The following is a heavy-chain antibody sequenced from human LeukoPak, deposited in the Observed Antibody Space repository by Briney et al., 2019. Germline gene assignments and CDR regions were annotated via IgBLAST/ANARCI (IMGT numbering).Heavy chain of an antibody. Sequence: SSETLSLTCTVSGGSISSSSYYWGWIRQPPGKGLEWIGSIHHSGSTNYIPSLKSRVTISVDTSKNQFSLKLSSVTAADTAVYYCARGYCSGGSCYSYYYYNYMDVWGKGTTVTVSS. CDR3: ARGYCSGGSCYSYYYYNYMDV. CDR1: GGSISSSSYY. V-gene: IGHV4-39*07. CDR2: IHHSGST. J-gene: IGHJ6*03. D-gene: IGHD2-15*01.